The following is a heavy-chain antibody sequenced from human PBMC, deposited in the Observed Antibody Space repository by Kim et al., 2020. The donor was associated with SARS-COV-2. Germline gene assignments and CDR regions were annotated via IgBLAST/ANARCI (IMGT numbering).Heavy chain of an antibody. J-gene: IGHJ3*02. CDR3: ARDLDGSGSYYNEDAFDI. Sequence: SVKVSCKASGGTFSSYAISWVRQAPGQGLEWMGGIIPIFGTANYAQKFQGRVTITADESTSTAYMELSSLRSEDTAVYYCARDLDGSGSYYNEDAFDIWGQGTMVTVSS. CDR1: GGTFSSYA. CDR2: IIPIFGTA. V-gene: IGHV1-69*13. D-gene: IGHD3-10*01.